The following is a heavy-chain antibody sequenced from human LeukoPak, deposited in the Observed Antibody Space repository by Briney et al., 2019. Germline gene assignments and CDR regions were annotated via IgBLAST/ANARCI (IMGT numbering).Heavy chain of an antibody. Sequence: PSEALSLTCTVSGGSISSSSYYWGWIRQPPGKGLEWIGSIYYSGSTYYNPSLKSRVTISVDTSKNQFSLKLSSVTAADTAVYYCARRLLWFGESIDYWGQGTLVTVSS. V-gene: IGHV4-39*01. J-gene: IGHJ4*02. D-gene: IGHD3-10*01. CDR1: GGSISSSSYY. CDR2: IYYSGST. CDR3: ARRLLWFGESIDY.